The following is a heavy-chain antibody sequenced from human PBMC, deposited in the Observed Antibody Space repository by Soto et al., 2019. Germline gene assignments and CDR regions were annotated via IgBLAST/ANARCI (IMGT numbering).Heavy chain of an antibody. CDR2: ISSAGSYI. J-gene: IGHJ4*02. CDR1: GLSFSSDT. D-gene: IGHD2-2*01. Sequence: GGSLRLSCAASGLSFSSDTMNWIRQAPGKGLEWVSSISSAGSYIYYADSVKGRFAISRDNAKNSVSLQMNTLRAEDTAVYYCAREDSIIIPAVSDFWGQGTLVTVSS. V-gene: IGHV3-21*01. CDR3: AREDSIIIPAVSDF.